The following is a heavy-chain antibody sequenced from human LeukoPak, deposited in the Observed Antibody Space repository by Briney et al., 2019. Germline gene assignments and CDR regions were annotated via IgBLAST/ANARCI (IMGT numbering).Heavy chain of an antibody. Sequence: GGSLRLSCAASGFTFSSYSMNWVRQAPGKGLEWVSYISSSGSTIYYADSVKGRFTISRDNAKNSLYLQMNSLRAEDTAVYYCASGSVIGWYFDLWGRGTLVTVSS. CDR1: GFTFSSYS. J-gene: IGHJ2*01. D-gene: IGHD2/OR15-2a*01. CDR2: ISSSGSTI. CDR3: ASGSVIGWYFDL. V-gene: IGHV3-48*04.